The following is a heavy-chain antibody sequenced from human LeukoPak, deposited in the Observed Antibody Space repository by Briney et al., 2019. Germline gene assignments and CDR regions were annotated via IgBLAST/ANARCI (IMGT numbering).Heavy chain of an antibody. CDR3: ARDLSSWYEGISDY. J-gene: IGHJ4*02. Sequence: ASVKVSCKASGYTFTSYGISWVRQAPGQGLEWMGWISPYNGNTNYAQKLQGRVTMTTDTSTSTAYMELRSLRSDDTAVYYCARDLSSWYEGISDYWGQGTLVTVSS. D-gene: IGHD6-13*01. CDR2: ISPYNGNT. CDR1: GYTFTSYG. V-gene: IGHV1-18*01.